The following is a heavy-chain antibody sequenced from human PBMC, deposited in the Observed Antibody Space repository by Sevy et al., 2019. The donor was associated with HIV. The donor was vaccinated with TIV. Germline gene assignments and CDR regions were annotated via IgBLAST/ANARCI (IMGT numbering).Heavy chain of an antibody. CDR1: GFTFSSLS. D-gene: IGHD1-1*01. CDR2: IGSDVTTK. J-gene: IGHJ3*01. Sequence: GGSLRLSCEASGFTFSSLSMSWVRQAPGKGLEWVSYIGSDVTTKHYAESMRGRFTISRDNAKNSLYLQINSLRAEDTAGYYCAATSGTWDDAFDLWGQWTMVTDSS. CDR3: AATSGTWDDAFDL. V-gene: IGHV3-48*04.